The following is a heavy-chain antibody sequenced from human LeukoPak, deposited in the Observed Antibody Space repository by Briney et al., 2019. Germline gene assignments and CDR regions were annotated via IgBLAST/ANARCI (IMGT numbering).Heavy chain of an antibody. D-gene: IGHD2-8*01. J-gene: IGHJ3*02. V-gene: IGHV1-2*02. CDR1: GYTFTGYY. CDR3: ASSYPNLAAFDI. Sequence: ASVKVSCKPSGYTFTGYYMHWVRQAPGQGLEWMGWINPNSGGTNYAQKFQGRVTMTRDTSISTAYMELSRLRSDDTAVYYCASSYPNLAAFDIWGQGTMVTVSS. CDR2: INPNSGGT.